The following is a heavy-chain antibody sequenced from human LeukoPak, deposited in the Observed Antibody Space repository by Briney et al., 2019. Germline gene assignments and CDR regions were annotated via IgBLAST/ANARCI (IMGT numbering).Heavy chain of an antibody. D-gene: IGHD3-16*02. CDR1: GITFSGYS. J-gene: IGHJ4*02. CDR3: ARESRAGYDDVWESYRYTGLDY. V-gene: IGHV3-48*01. CDR2: MTTSGNPI. Sequence: GGSLRLSCVVSGITFSGYSMIWVRQAPGKGLEWLSFMTTSGNPIFYAESVKDRFTISRDNAKKSLYLQMNSLRAEDTAVYYCARESRAGYDDVWESYRYTGLDYWGQGTLVTVSS.